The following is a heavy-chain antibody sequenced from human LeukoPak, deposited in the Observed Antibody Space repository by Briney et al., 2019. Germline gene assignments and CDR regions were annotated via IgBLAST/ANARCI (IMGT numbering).Heavy chain of an antibody. J-gene: IGHJ4*02. D-gene: IGHD5-24*01. V-gene: IGHV1-18*01. CDR2: ISAYNGNT. CDR3: ARTSREMTTSTGYFDY. CDR1: GYTFTSYG. Sequence: ASVKVCCKASGYTFTSYGISWVRQAPGQGLEWMGWISAYNGNTNYAQKFQGRVTITADESTSTAYMGLSSLRSEDTAVYYCARTSREMTTSTGYFDYWGQGTLVTVSS.